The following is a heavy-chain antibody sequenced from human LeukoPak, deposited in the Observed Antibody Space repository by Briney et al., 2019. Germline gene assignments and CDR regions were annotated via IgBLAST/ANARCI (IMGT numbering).Heavy chain of an antibody. J-gene: IGHJ3*02. CDR1: GYTFTSYA. V-gene: IGHV7-4-1*02. D-gene: IGHD3-9*01. CDR3: ATDYDILPGNNDAFDI. CDR2: INTNTGNP. Sequence: ASVKVSCKASGYTFTSYAMNWGRQAPGQGGEGMGGINTNTGNPTYAQGFTGRFVFSLDTSVSTAYLQISSLKAEDTAVYYCATDYDILPGNNDAFDIWGQGTMVTVSS.